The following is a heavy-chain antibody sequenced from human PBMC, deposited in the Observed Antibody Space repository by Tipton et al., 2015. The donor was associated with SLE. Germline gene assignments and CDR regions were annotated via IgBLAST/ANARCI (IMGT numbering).Heavy chain of an antibody. V-gene: IGHV1-18*01. CDR2: ISAYNGNT. CDR1: GYTFTSYG. Sequence: QSGPEVKKPGASVKVSCKASGYTFTSYGISWVRQAPGQGLEWLGWISAYNGNTNYAQKLQGRVTMTTDTSTSTAYMELRSLRSDETAVYYCARERFPGDYYAFDIWGQGTMVTVSS. D-gene: IGHD4-17*01. CDR3: ARERFPGDYYAFDI. J-gene: IGHJ3*02.